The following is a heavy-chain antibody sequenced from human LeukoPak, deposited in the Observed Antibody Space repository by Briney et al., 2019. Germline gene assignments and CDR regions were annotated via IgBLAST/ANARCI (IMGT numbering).Heavy chain of an antibody. CDR2: INPNSGGT. V-gene: IGHV1-2*02. CDR3: ARDYDTIFGVILPFHY. CDR1: GYSFTGDY. J-gene: IGHJ4*02. D-gene: IGHD3-3*01. Sequence: GASVKVSCKASGYSFTGDYLHWVRQAPGRGLEWMGWINPNSGGTKYAQKFQGRVSMTRDTSINTAYVELNRLRPDDTAVYFCARDYDTIFGVILPFHYWGQGTLVTVSS.